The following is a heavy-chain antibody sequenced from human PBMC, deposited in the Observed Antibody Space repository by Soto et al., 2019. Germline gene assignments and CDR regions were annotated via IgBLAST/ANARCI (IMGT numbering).Heavy chain of an antibody. CDR3: AREVQVHTPAFVY. Sequence: QVQLVQSGAEMKKPGSSVKVSCQSSGGTFNTYAMNWVRQAPGQGPEWMGDISPMFGAANYAPKVQGRVTITADESTGTSYMQLSILTSEDTALYFCAREVQVHTPAFVYWGQGTVVTVSS. CDR1: GGTFNTYA. D-gene: IGHD3-10*01. J-gene: IGHJ4*02. V-gene: IGHV1-69*19. CDR2: ISPMFGAA.